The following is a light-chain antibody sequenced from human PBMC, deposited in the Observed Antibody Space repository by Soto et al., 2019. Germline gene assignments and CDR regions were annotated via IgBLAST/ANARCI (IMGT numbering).Light chain of an antibody. CDR1: DSNIGTNY. CDR2: DFN. V-gene: IGLV1-51*01. Sequence: QSVLTQPPSGSAAPGQRVTISCSGSDSNIGTNYVSWYQHLPGTAPKLLIYDFNKRPSGIPDRFSASKSGTSATLDITGLQTGDEADYYCETWDSSLSVVLFGGGNKLTVL. CDR3: ETWDSSLSVVL. J-gene: IGLJ2*01.